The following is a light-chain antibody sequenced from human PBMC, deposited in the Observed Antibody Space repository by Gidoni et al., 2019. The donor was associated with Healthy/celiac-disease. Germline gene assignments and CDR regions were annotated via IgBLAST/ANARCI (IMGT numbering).Light chain of an antibody. V-gene: IGKV3-15*01. CDR2: GAS. CDR1: QSVSSN. J-gene: IGKJ1*01. CDR3: QQYNTWRT. Sequence: EIVPTQSPPTLSVSPVERATLSCSDSQSVSSNVAWYQQKPGQAPRLLIYGASSRATGSPARFSGSVSGTEFTLTISSLQSEDFAVYYFQQYNTWRTFXXXTKVEIK.